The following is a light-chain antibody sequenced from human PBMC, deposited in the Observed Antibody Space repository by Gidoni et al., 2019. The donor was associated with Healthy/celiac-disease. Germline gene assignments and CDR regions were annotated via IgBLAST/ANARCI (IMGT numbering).Light chain of an antibody. V-gene: IGLV1-44*01. CDR1: SSNIGSNT. Sequence: QSVLTQPPSASGTSGQRVTISCSVSSSNIGSNTVNWYHQLPGTAPSLLFYSNNPRPSGVPDQFSGSKSGPSASLAIRGLQSEDVAVYYCAAWDDRLNGDVVFGGGTKLTVL. CDR2: SNN. CDR3: AAWDDRLNGDVV. J-gene: IGLJ2*01.